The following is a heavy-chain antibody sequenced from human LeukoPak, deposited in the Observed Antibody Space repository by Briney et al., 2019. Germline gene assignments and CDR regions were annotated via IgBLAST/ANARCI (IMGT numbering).Heavy chain of an antibody. D-gene: IGHD3-10*01. CDR1: GFTVSNNY. Sequence: PGGSLRLSCAASGFTVSNNYMSWVRQAPGKGLEWVSVIYSGGDTYYADSVKGRFTTSRDNSKNTVYLQMDSLRAEDTAVYYCARGWFGDSWGQGTLVTVSS. CDR2: IYSGGDT. CDR3: ARGWFGDS. J-gene: IGHJ4*02. V-gene: IGHV3-53*01.